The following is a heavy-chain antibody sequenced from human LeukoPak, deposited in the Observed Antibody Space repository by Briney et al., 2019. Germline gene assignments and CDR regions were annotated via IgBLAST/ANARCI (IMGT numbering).Heavy chain of an antibody. CDR3: TTVTDGGSDF. J-gene: IGHJ4*02. D-gene: IGHD2-8*01. CDR1: GFTFSNAW. CDR2: IKSKINDGTA. Sequence: GGSLRLSCAASGFTFSNAWMSWVRQAPGKGLEWVGRIKSKINDGTADYAAPVKGRFTISRDDLKNTLYLQMNSLKTEDTAVYYCTTVTDGGSDFWGQGTLVTVSS. V-gene: IGHV3-15*01.